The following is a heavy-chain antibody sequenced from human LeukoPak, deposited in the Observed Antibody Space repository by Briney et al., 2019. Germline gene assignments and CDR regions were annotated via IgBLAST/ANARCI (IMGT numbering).Heavy chain of an antibody. J-gene: IGHJ6*02. V-gene: IGHV4-34*01. CDR3: ARDSGSSWYHYYYGMDV. CDR2: INHSGST. Sequence: SETLSLTCAVYGGSFSVYFWSWVRQPPGKGLEWIGEINHSGSTNYNPSLKSRVTISVDTSKKQFSLRLSSVTAADTAVYYCARDSGSSWYHYYYGMDVWGQGTTVTVSS. D-gene: IGHD6-13*01. CDR1: GGSFSVYF.